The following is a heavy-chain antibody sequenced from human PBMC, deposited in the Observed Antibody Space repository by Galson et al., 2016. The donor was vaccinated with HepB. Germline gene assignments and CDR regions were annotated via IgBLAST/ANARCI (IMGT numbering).Heavy chain of an antibody. CDR3: ARSLNDFGVVIRSDYYAMDV. CDR2: INPSGGST. J-gene: IGHJ6*02. CDR1: GYTLKSYY. V-gene: IGHV1-46*02. Sequence: SVKVSCKAPGYTLKSYYMHWVRQAPGQRLEGMGIINPSGGSTTYAQRFQGRVTMTRDTSTSTVYMELSSLRSEDTAVYYCARSLNDFGVVIRSDYYAMDVWGQGTTVTVSS. D-gene: IGHD3-3*01.